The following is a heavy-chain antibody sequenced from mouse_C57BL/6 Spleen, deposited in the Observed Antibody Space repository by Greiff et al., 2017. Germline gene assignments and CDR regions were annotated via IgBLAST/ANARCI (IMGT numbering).Heavy chain of an antibody. CDR1: GYAFSSSW. J-gene: IGHJ2*01. CDR2: IYPGDGDT. V-gene: IGHV1-82*01. CDR3: ARATGVDY. Sequence: QVQLQQSGPELVKPGASVKISCKASGYAFSSSWMNWVKQRPGKGLEWIGRIYPGDGDTNSNGKFKGKATLTADKSSSTAYMQLSSLTSEDAAVYFCARATGVDYWGQGTTLTVSS. D-gene: IGHD4-1*01.